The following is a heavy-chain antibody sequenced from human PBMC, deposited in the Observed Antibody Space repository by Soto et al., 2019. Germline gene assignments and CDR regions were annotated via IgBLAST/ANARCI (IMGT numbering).Heavy chain of an antibody. Sequence: QVQLVQSGAEVKKPGSSLRVSCKASGDTFNFYTINWVRQAPGLGLEWLGRIIPYLSVSNYAQKFQGRVTITADKSTNTAYMEVRSLRSEDTPMYYCATSFGSGYRAFDYWGQGALVTVSS. D-gene: IGHD3-10*01. J-gene: IGHJ4*02. CDR3: ATSFGSGYRAFDY. V-gene: IGHV1-69*02. CDR2: IIPYLSVS. CDR1: GDTFNFYT.